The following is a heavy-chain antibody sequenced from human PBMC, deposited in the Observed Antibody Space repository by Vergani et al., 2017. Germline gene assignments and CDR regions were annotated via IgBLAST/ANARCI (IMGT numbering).Heavy chain of an antibody. CDR3: AREGFYDYVXGSYRLRGGYYFDY. V-gene: IGHV1-3*01. J-gene: IGHJ4*02. Sequence: QVQLVQSGAEVKKPGASVKVSCKASGYTFTSYAMHWVRQAPGQRLEWMGWINAGNGNTKYSQKFQGRVTITRDTSASTAYMELSGLRSEDTAVYYCAREGFYDYVXGSYRLRGGYYFDYWGQGTLVTVSS. CDR2: INAGNGNT. D-gene: IGHD3-16*02. CDR1: GYTFTSYA.